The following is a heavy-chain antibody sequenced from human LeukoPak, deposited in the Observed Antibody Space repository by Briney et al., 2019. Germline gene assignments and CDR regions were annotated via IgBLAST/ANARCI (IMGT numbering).Heavy chain of an antibody. CDR3: ARGYYSNYVGGEYYFDY. D-gene: IGHD4-11*01. CDR1: GFTFSSYW. CDR2: IKQDGSER. Sequence: PGGSLRLSCAASGFTFSSYWMSWVRQAPGKGLEWVANIKQDGSERYYVDSVKGRFTISRDNAKNSLYLQINSLRAEDTAVYYCARGYYSNYVGGEYYFDYWGQGTLATVSS. J-gene: IGHJ4*02. V-gene: IGHV3-7*01.